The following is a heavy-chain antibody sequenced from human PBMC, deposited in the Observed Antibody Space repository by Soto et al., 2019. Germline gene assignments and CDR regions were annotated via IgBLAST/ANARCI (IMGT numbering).Heavy chain of an antibody. J-gene: IGHJ6*03. Sequence: SETLSLTCTVSGDSISSGPYYWSWIRQHPGKGLEWLGYIYYRGNTYYNPSLKSRLTISVDTSKNQFSLNLSSVTVADTAVYYCARSTVTATDFYYYYMGVWGKGTTVTVSS. V-gene: IGHV4-31*03. CDR2: IYYRGNT. CDR1: GDSISSGPYY. CDR3: ARSTVTATDFYYYYMGV. D-gene: IGHD4-4*01.